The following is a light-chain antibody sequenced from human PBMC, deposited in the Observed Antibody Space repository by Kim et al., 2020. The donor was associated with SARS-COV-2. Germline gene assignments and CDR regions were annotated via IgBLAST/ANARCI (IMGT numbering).Light chain of an antibody. CDR3: SSYTSSITLWV. CDR1: SSDVGGYNY. CDR2: DVS. V-gene: IGLV2-14*03. Sequence: QSALTQPASVSGSPGQSITISCTGTSSDVGGYNYVSWYQQHPGKAPKLMIYDVSNRPSGVSNRFSGSKSGNTASLTISGLQAEDEADYYCSSYTSSITLWVFGGGTQLTVL. J-gene: IGLJ3*02.